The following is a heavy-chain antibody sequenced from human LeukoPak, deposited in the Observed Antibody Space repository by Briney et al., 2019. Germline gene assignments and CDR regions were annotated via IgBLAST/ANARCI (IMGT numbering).Heavy chain of an antibody. J-gene: IGHJ5*02. Sequence: GESLKISCKGSGYSFTSYWIGWVRQMPGKGLEWMGIIYPGYSDTRYSPPFQGQVTISADKSISTAYLQWSSLKASDTAMYYCARPYGAAYSWFDPWGQGTLVTVSS. CDR3: ARPYGAAYSWFDP. CDR2: IYPGYSDT. CDR1: GYSFTSYW. V-gene: IGHV5-51*01. D-gene: IGHD4-17*01.